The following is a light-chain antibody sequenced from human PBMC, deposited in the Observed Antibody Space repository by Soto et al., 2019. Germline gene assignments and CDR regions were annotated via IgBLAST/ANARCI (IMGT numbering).Light chain of an antibody. CDR1: QGVDSN. J-gene: IGKJ1*01. CDR3: QQYNNWPPWT. CDR2: GAS. V-gene: IGKV3-15*01. Sequence: EIVMTQSPATLSVSPGERATLSCRASQGVDSNLAWYQQRPGRAPRLLIYGASTRATGIPVRFSGSGSGTEFTLTISSLQSEDFAVYYCQQYNNWPPWTFGQGTKVEIK.